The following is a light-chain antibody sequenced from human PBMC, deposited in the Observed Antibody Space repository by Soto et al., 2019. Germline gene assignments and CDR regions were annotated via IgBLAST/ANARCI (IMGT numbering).Light chain of an antibody. V-gene: IGLV2-8*01. Sequence: QSALTQPPSASGSPGQSVTISCTGTSSDVGAYNYVSWYQQHPGKAPKFIIYEVSKRPSGVPDRFSGFKSGNTASLTVSGLQAEDEADYYCSSYAGYNNIMVFGGGTKLTVL. J-gene: IGLJ2*01. CDR2: EVS. CDR1: SSDVGAYNY. CDR3: SSYAGYNNIMV.